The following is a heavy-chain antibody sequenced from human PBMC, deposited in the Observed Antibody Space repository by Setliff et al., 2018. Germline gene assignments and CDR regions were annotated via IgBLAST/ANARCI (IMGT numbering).Heavy chain of an antibody. V-gene: IGHV4-39*01. CDR1: GGSVSNSGFF. D-gene: IGHD2-15*01. CDR2: IYDSGSS. CDR3: GRGFSRIEGWGNWFDP. J-gene: IGHJ5*02. Sequence: SETLSLTCTVSGGSVSNSGFFWGWLRQAPGKGLEWIGNIYDSGSSNYNASLKSRLIIKSDTSKNQISLKLTSVNAADTAVYYCGRGFSRIEGWGNWFDPWGQGILVTVSS.